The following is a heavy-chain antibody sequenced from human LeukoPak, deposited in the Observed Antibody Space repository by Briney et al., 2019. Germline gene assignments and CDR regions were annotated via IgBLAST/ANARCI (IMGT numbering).Heavy chain of an antibody. CDR1: GGTFSSYA. J-gene: IGHJ3*02. Sequence: SVKVSCKASGGTFSSYAISWVRQAPGQGLEWMGGIIPIFGTANYAQKFQGRVTITTDESTSTAYMELSSPRSEDTAVYYCARASSGYFAFDIWGQGTMVTVSS. CDR2: IIPIFGTA. D-gene: IGHD3-3*01. V-gene: IGHV1-69*05. CDR3: ARASSGYFAFDI.